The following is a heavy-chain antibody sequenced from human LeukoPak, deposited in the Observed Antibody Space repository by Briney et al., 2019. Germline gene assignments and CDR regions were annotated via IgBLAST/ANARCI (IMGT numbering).Heavy chain of an antibody. CDR2: IYYSGST. CDR1: GGSISSYY. D-gene: IGHD3-22*01. J-gene: IGHJ3*02. CDR3: ASGYYYDSSGYDDAFDI. Sequence: SETLSLTCTVSGGSISSYYWSWIRQPPGKGLEWIGYIYYSGSTNYNPSLKSRVTISVDTSKNQFSLKLSSVTAADTAVYYCASGYYYDSSGYDDAFDIWGQGTMVTVSS. V-gene: IGHV4-59*08.